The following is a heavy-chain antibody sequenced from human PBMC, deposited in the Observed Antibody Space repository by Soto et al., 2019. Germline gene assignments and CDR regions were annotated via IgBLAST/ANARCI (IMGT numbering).Heavy chain of an antibody. CDR3: TGNQQSHYYNGMDV. CDR1: GGTFSSYA. V-gene: IGHV1-69*12. Sequence: QVQLVQSGAEVKKPGSSVKVSCKASGGTFSSYAISWVRQAPGQGLEWMGGIIPIFGTANYAQKFQGRVTITADESTSTAYMELSSLRSEYTDVYYCTGNQQSHYYNGMDVWGQGTTITVSS. J-gene: IGHJ6*02. CDR2: IIPIFGTA. D-gene: IGHD2-2*01.